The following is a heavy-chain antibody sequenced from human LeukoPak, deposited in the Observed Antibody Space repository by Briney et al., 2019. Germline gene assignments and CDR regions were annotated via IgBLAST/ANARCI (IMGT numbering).Heavy chain of an antibody. Sequence: SETLSLTCTVSGGSISSYYWSWIRQPPGKGLEWIGYIYYSGSTNYNPSLKSRVTISVDTSKNQFSLKLSSVTAADTAVYYCARWQQPVLFFDYWGQGTLVTVSS. CDR3: ARWQQPVLFFDY. J-gene: IGHJ4*02. CDR1: GGSISSYY. D-gene: IGHD6-13*01. CDR2: IYYSGST. V-gene: IGHV4-59*08.